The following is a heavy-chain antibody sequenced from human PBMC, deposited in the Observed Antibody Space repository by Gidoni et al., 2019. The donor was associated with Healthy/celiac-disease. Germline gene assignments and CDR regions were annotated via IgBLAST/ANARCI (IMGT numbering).Heavy chain of an antibody. CDR3: ARPGDILTGYFPVEY. CDR2: IWYDGSNR. D-gene: IGHD3-9*01. Sequence: QVQLVASGRGVVQPASSLRLSCDASGFHYRSYGMHWVRQAPGQGLEWVACIWYDGSNRYYADSVKLRFTISRDNSKNTLYLQMNSLRAEDTAVYYCARPGDILTGYFPVEYWGQGTLVTVSS. CDR1: GFHYRSYG. J-gene: IGHJ4*02. V-gene: IGHV3-33*01.